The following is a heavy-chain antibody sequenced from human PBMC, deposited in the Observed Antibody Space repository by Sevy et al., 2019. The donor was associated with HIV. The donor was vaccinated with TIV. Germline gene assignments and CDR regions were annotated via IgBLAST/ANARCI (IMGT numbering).Heavy chain of an antibody. V-gene: IGHV5-51*01. CDR3: ARPWDYSSCWSFDY. CDR2: IYPGDSDT. J-gene: IGHJ4*02. CDR1: GYSFTSYW. Sequence: GESLKISCKGSGYSFTSYWIGWVRQMPGKGLEWMGIIYPGDSDTRDSPSFQGQVTISADKSISTAYLQWSSLKASHTAMYYCARPWDYSSCWSFDYWGQGTLVTVSS. D-gene: IGHD6-13*01.